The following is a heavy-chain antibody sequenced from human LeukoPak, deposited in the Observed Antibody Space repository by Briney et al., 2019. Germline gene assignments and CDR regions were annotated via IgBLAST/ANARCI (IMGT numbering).Heavy chain of an antibody. J-gene: IGHJ4*02. CDR2: IEPDGSVK. V-gene: IGHV3-7*01. D-gene: IGHD6-25*01. CDR3: ARGGSDSSRYWLY. CDR1: GFTFIDLW. Sequence: GGSLRLSCAASGFTFIDLWRTWVPQAPGKGPEGVATIEPDGSVKYYVDSVKGRFTISRDNADNSLYLQMNSLRGEDTAVYFCARGGSDSSRYWLYWGQGTLVTVSS.